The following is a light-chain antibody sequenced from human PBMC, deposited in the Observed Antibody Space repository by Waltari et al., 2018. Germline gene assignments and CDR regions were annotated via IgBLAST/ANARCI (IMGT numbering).Light chain of an antibody. Sequence: QSALTQPASVSGSPGQSITISCTGTTSDLGGYNYVSWYQQHPGKAPKLMIYDVSSRPSGISSRLSGSKFGNTASLTISGLQPEDEADYYCSSFTSSSTWVFGGGTKLTVL. V-gene: IGLV2-14*03. CDR3: SSFTSSSTWV. CDR1: TSDLGGYNY. J-gene: IGLJ3*02. CDR2: DVS.